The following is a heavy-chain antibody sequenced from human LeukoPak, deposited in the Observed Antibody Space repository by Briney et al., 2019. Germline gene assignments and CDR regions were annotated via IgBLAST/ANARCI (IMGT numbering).Heavy chain of an antibody. CDR2: IYTSGST. CDR1: GGSISSYY. CDR3: ERDRVTGGMVRGVPGPYGMDV. Sequence: LETLSLTCTVAGGSISSYYCSWIRQPAGKGLEWIGRIYTSGSTNCDPSLKSRVTMSVDTSKNQLSLKLSSVTAADTAVYYCERDRVTGGMVRGVPGPYGMDVWGQGTTVTVSS. D-gene: IGHD3-10*01. J-gene: IGHJ6*02. V-gene: IGHV4-4*07.